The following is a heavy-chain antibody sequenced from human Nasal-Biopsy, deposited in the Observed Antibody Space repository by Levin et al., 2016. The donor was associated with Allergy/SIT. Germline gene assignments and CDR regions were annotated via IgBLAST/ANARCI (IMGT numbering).Heavy chain of an antibody. CDR1: GYSIGSAFY. J-gene: IGHJ4*02. Sequence: GSLRLSCTVSGYSIGSAFYWGWFRQPPGKGLEWIASVYFGGTFYNPSLKSRVTISMDTSKNQFSLKVNSVTAADTAVYFCARDDYNNEGGYWGRGTLVTVSS. V-gene: IGHV4-38-2*02. D-gene: IGHD4-11*01. CDR2: VYFGGT. CDR3: ARDDYNNEGGY.